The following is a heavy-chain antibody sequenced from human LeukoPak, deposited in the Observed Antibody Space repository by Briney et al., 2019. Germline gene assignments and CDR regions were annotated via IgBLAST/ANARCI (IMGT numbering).Heavy chain of an antibody. CDR2: IFHSGST. D-gene: IGHD2-15*01. Sequence: PSGTLSLTCAVSGGSISSSNWWSWVRQPPGKGLEWIGEIFHSGSTNYNPSLKSRVTISVDKSKNQFSLKLSSVTAADTAVYYCARAGVVAATIYYGMDVWGQGTTVTVSS. CDR1: GGSISSSNW. CDR3: ARAGVVAATIYYGMDV. V-gene: IGHV4-4*02. J-gene: IGHJ6*02.